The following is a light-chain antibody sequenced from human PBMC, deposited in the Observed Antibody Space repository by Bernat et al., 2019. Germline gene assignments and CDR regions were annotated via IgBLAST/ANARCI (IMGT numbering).Light chain of an antibody. CDR2: EVN. V-gene: IGLV2-8*01. CDR1: SSDIGRYNY. CDR3: SSYSNSNIFLVV. Sequence: QSALTQPPSASGSPGQSVTFSCTGTSSDIGRYNYVSWYQQYPGKAPKLVIYEVNKRPSGVPDRFSGSKSGSTASLTVSGLQAEDEADYYCSSYSNSNIFLVVFGGGTKLTVL. J-gene: IGLJ2*01.